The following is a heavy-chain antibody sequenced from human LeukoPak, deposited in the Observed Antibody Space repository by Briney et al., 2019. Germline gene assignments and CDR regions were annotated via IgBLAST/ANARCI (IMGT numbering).Heavy chain of an antibody. CDR1: GFTFSSYA. Sequence: GGSLRLSCAASGFTFSSYAMSWVRQAPGKGLEWVSAISGSGGSTYYADSVKGRFTISRDNSKNTLYLQMNSLRAEDTAVYYCAKDVSPPYYDFWSGYYIFDCWGQGTLVTVSS. D-gene: IGHD3-3*01. CDR3: AKDVSPPYYDFWSGYYIFDC. CDR2: ISGSGGST. J-gene: IGHJ4*02. V-gene: IGHV3-23*01.